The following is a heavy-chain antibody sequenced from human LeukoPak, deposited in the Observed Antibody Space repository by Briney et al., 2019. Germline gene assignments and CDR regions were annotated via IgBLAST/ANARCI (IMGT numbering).Heavy chain of an antibody. Sequence: GGSLRLSCAASGFTFSDYHMTWIRQAPGKGLEWVSYISGSSIYTRYADSVKGRFTISRDNAKNSLYLQMNSLRAEDAALYYCVRDISGYYFDYWSQGTLVTVSS. V-gene: IGHV3-11*05. CDR2: ISGSSIYT. CDR3: VRDISGYYFDY. CDR1: GFTFSDYH. D-gene: IGHD3-22*01. J-gene: IGHJ4*02.